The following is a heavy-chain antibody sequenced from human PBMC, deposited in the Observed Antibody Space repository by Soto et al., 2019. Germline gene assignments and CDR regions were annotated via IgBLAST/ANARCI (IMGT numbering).Heavy chain of an antibody. V-gene: IGHV1-3*04. CDR3: ARGERLYYAYYGMDV. Sequence: QVQLVQSGAEVKKPGASVKVSCKASGYNFTMYAMIWVRQAPGQRPEWMGWINTGNGNTKYSPQLQGRVTITRDTSASTAYMELSSLKSEDTAVYYCARGERLYYAYYGMDVWGQGSTVTVSS. J-gene: IGHJ6*02. CDR1: GYNFTMYA. D-gene: IGHD2-21*01. CDR2: INTGNGNT.